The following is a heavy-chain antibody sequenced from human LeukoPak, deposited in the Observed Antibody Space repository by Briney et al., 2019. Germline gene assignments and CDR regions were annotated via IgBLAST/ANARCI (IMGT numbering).Heavy chain of an antibody. V-gene: IGHV3-74*01. J-gene: IGHJ4*02. D-gene: IGHD4-23*01. CDR1: GFTFRTYW. Sequence: HGGSLRLSCAASGFTFRTYWMHWVRQAPGKGLVWVSRINSDGSSTNYADSVKGRFTISRDNAKNTLYLQMNSLRAEDTAVYYCASLSSYDGNSGVDYWGQGTLVTVSS. CDR2: INSDGSST. CDR3: ASLSSYDGNSGVDY.